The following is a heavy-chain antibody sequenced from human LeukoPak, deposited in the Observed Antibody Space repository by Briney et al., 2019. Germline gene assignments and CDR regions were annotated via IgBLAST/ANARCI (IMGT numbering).Heavy chain of an antibody. CDR3: AKDGGVPLAGYLLPLDAFDI. V-gene: IGHV4-4*07. CDR2: IYTSGST. CDR1: GGSISSYY. D-gene: IGHD3-16*01. Sequence: PSETLSLTCTVSGGSISSYYWSWIRQPAGKGLEWIGRIYTSGSTNYNPSLKSRVTMSVDTSKNQFSLKLSSVTAADTAVYYCAKDGGVPLAGYLLPLDAFDIWGQGTMVTVSS. J-gene: IGHJ3*02.